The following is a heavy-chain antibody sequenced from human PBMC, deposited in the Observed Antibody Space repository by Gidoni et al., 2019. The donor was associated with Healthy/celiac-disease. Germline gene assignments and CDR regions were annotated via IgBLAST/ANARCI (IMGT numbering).Heavy chain of an antibody. Sequence: QVQLVEPGGGVVQPGRSLRLLCAAAAFTSSRYATQWVRQAPGKGLEWVAVIAYDGSNKYYADSVKGRFTISRDNSKNTLYLQMNSLRAEDTAVYYCARDLHYYGSGPFDYWGQGTLVTVSS. CDR2: IAYDGSNK. CDR1: AFTSSRYA. D-gene: IGHD3-10*01. CDR3: ARDLHYYGSGPFDY. V-gene: IGHV3-30-3*01. J-gene: IGHJ4*02.